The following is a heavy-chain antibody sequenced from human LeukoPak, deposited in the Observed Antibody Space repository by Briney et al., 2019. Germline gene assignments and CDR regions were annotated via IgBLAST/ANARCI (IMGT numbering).Heavy chain of an antibody. CDR1: GFTGSANY. D-gene: IGHD4-17*01. V-gene: IGHV3-53*01. CDR2: IYSGGTT. CDR3: ARVTTTVTYYYSYYYMDV. J-gene: IGHJ6*03. Sequence: GGSLRLSCAASGFTGSANYISWVRQAPGKGLGWVSVIYSGGTTYYADSLKGLFTISRDNSKNKLYLQMNSLRAEDTAVYYCARVTTTVTYYYSYYYMDVWGKGTTVTVSS.